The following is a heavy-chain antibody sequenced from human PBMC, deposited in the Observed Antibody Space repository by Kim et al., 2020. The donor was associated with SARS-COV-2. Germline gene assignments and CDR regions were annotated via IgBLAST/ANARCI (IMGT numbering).Heavy chain of an antibody. V-gene: IGHV4-34*01. CDR3: ASFVEGGSGHNWFDP. Sequence: PSLKSRGTISVDTSKNQCSLKLSSVTAGDTAVYYCASFVEGGSGHNWFDPWGQGTLVTVSS. D-gene: IGHD3-10*01. J-gene: IGHJ5*02.